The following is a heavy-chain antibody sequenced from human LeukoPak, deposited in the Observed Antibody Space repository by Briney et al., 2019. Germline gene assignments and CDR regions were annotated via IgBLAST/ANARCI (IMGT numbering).Heavy chain of an antibody. J-gene: IGHJ3*02. CDR2: IYYSGST. CDR1: GGSISSYY. Sequence: SETLSLTCTVSGGSISSYYWSWIRQPPGKGLEWIGYIYYSGSTNYNPSLKSRVTISVDTSKNQFSLKLSSVTAADTAVYYCARGRGYSSSSGAFDIWGEGTRVTVSS. D-gene: IGHD6-6*01. V-gene: IGHV4-59*01. CDR3: ARGRGYSSSSGAFDI.